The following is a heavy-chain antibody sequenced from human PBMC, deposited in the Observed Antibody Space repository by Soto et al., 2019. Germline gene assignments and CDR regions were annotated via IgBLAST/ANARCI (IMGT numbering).Heavy chain of an antibody. Sequence: PGGSLRLSCAASGFTFSSYGMHWVRQAPGKGLEWVAVIWYDGSNKYYADSVKGRFTISRDNSKNTLYLQMNSLRSEDTAVYYCARGLRPGIAAAGSKKYYWGQGTLVTVSS. CDR3: ARGLRPGIAAAGSKKYY. J-gene: IGHJ4*02. CDR2: IWYDGSNK. CDR1: GFTFSSYG. V-gene: IGHV3-33*01. D-gene: IGHD6-13*01.